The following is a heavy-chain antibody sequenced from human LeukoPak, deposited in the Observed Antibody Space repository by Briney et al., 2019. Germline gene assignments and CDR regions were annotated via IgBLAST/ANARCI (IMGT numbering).Heavy chain of an antibody. Sequence: TSETLSLTCTVSGASVSNYYWNWIRQPPGKGLEWIGCIYYSGSTNYNPSLKSRVTISVDTSKNQFSLKLSSVTAADTAVYYCAMRERLAAAFDYWGQGTLVTVSS. CDR1: GASVSNYY. V-gene: IGHV4-59*08. CDR3: AMRERLAAAFDY. D-gene: IGHD6-13*01. J-gene: IGHJ4*02. CDR2: IYYSGST.